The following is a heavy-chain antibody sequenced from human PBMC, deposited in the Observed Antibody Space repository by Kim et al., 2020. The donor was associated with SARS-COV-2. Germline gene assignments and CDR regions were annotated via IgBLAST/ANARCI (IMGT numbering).Heavy chain of an antibody. Sequence: TNYHPSTKSRVTISFATSKNQFALNLSSVTAAETAVYCCARGGSVFCMDVWGQGTTVTVSS. V-gene: IGHV4-59*09. CDR2: T. CDR3: ARGGSVFCMDV. D-gene: IGHD1-26*01. J-gene: IGHJ6*02.